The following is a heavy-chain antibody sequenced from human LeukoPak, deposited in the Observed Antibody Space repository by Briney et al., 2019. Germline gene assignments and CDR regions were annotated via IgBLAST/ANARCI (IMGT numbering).Heavy chain of an antibody. CDR3: AKLYCSGSSCYSIDH. CDR2: ITGSGDST. CDR1: GGSISSYY. J-gene: IGHJ4*02. V-gene: IGHV3-23*01. Sequence: PSETLSLTCTVSGGSISSYYWSWIRQPPGKGLEWVSTITGSGDSTYYADSVKGRFTLSRDISKNTLYLQMNSLRAEDTAVYYCAKLYCSGSSCYSIDHWGQGTLVTVSS. D-gene: IGHD2-15*01.